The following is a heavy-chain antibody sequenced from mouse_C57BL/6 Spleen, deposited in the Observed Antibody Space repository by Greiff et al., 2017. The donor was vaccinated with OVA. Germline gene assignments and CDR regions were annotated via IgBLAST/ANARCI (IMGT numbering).Heavy chain of an antibody. V-gene: IGHV5-4*01. D-gene: IGHD2-4*01. CDR3: ARELGYDYQFPPWFAY. CDR2: ISDGGSYT. J-gene: IGHJ3*01. CDR1: GFTFSSYA. Sequence: EVHLVESGGGLVKPGGSLKLSCAASGFTFSSYAMSWVRQTPEKRLEWVATISDGGSYTYYPDNVKGRFTISRDNAKNNLYLQMSHLKSEDTAMYYCARELGYDYQFPPWFAYWGQGTLVTVSA.